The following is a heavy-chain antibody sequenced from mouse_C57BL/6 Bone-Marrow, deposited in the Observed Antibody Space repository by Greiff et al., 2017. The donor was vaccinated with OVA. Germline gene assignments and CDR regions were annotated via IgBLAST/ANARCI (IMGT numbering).Heavy chain of an antibody. CDR2: IDPEDGET. Sequence: VQLQQSGAELVKPGASVKLSCTASGFNIQDYYMHWVKQRTEQGLEWIGRIDPEDGETKYAPQFQGKATITADTSSNTGYLQLSSLTSEDTAVYYCARDGYYRCAYWGQGTLGTVSA. V-gene: IGHV14-2*01. J-gene: IGHJ3*01. D-gene: IGHD2-3*01. CDR1: GFNIQDYY. CDR3: ARDGYYRCAY.